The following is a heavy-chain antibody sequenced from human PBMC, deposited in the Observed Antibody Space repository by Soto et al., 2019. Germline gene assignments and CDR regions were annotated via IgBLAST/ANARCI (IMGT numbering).Heavy chain of an antibody. CDR3: ARGRYGDY. V-gene: IGHV1-18*01. Sequence: QVHLVQSGAEVKKPGASVKVSCKASGYTFTSYGITWVRQAPGQGLEWMGWISAHNGNTDYAQKLQGRASVTRDTPTSTAYMALRSLRSDDTAVYYCARGRYGDYWGQGALVTVSS. J-gene: IGHJ4*02. D-gene: IGHD1-1*01. CDR2: ISAHNGNT. CDR1: GYTFTSYG.